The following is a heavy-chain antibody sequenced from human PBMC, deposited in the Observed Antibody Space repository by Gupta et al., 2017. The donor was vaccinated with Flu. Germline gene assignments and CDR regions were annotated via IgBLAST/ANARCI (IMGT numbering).Heavy chain of an antibody. CDR3: ARAPIRGAIEGAFDI. Sequence: SSYDMHWVRQATGKGLEWVSAIGTAGDTYYPVSVKGRFTISRDNAKNSFYLQMNSLRAGDTAVYYCARAPIRGAIEGAFDIWGQGTMVTVSS. CDR1: SSYD. V-gene: IGHV3-13*01. D-gene: IGHD3-10*01. J-gene: IGHJ3*02. CDR2: IGTAGDT.